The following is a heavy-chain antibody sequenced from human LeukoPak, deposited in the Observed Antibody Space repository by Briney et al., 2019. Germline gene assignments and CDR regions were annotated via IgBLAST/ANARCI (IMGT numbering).Heavy chain of an antibody. CDR1: GGSISSSNW. D-gene: IGHD5-12*01. CDR3: ARGLGYSGYAPRRNDY. J-gene: IGHJ4*02. V-gene: IGHV4-4*02. CDR2: IYHSGSI. Sequence: SGTLSLTCAVSGGSISSSNWWSWVRQPPGKGLEWIGEIYHSGSINYSPSLKSRVTISVDKSKNQFSLKLSSMTAADTAVYYCARGLGYSGYAPRRNDYWGQGTLVTVSS.